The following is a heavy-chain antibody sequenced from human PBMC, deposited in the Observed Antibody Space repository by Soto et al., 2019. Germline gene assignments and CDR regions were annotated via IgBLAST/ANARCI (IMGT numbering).Heavy chain of an antibody. Sequence: PGESLKISCKGSGYSFTSYWISWVRQMPGKGLEWMGSINPSDSYTNHSPSFQGHVTISSDKSISTAYLQWSSLKASDTAMYYCARLLAAAGYYFEYWGQGALVTVSA. V-gene: IGHV5-10-1*01. D-gene: IGHD6-13*01. CDR3: ARLLAAAGYYFEY. J-gene: IGHJ4*02. CDR1: GYSFTSYW. CDR2: INPSDSYT.